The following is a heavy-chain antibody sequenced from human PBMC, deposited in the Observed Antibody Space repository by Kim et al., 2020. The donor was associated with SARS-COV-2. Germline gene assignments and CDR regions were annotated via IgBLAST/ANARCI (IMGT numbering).Heavy chain of an antibody. J-gene: IGHJ6*03. D-gene: IGHD3-10*01. V-gene: IGHV1-8*01. Sequence: ASVKVSCKASGYTFTSYDINWVRQATGQGLKWMGWMNPNSGNTGYAQKFQGRVTMTRNTSISTAYMELSSLRSEDTAVYYCARAKLVQGVFYYYYYMDVWGKGTTVTVSS. CDR3: ARAKLVQGVFYYYYYMDV. CDR1: GYTFTSYD. CDR2: MNPNSGNT.